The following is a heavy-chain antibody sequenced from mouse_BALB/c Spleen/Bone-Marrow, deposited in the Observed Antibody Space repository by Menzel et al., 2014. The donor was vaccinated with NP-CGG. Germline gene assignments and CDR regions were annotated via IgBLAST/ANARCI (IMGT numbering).Heavy chain of an antibody. CDR3: ARRTLATDY. Sequence: VKLMESGPDLVRPGSSVKMSCKASDYTFTTYWMHWVKQRPGQGLEWIGMIDPSTSETRLNQKFKDKATLIVDKSSNTAHMQLSSLTSEDSAVYYCARRTLATDYWGQGTSVTVSS. J-gene: IGHJ4*01. CDR2: IDPSTSET. CDR1: DYTFTTYW. V-gene: IGHV1-52*01.